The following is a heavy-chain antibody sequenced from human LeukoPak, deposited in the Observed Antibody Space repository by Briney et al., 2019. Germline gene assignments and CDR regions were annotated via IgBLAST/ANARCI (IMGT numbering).Heavy chain of an antibody. J-gene: IGHJ4*01. CDR2: ITAYNGNR. D-gene: IGHD1-1*01. V-gene: IGHV1-18*01. Sequence: ASVKVSCKTSGYTFSNYCISWVRQAPGQGLEWMGWITAYNGNRLYAQRFQGRITLTTDTSTSTSYMELRSLEYDDTAIYYCARDNDKVVDHWGQGTLVTVSS. CDR1: GYTFSNYC. CDR3: ARDNDKVVDH.